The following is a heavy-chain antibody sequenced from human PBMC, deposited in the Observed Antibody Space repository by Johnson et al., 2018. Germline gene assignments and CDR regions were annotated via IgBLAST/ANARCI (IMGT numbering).Heavy chain of an antibody. Sequence: VQLVQSGGGLVQPGRSPRLSCAASGFTFDDYAMHWVRQVPGKGLEWLSRISWKSGLVDYAASVTGRFTTSRDDARDSRYLHMNSLRAEDRAVYYCAREGCSGNCYSGSYYYMDVWGKGTTVTVSS. V-gene: IGHV3-9*01. CDR1: GFTFDDYA. CDR3: AREGCSGNCYSGSYYYMDV. J-gene: IGHJ6*03. CDR2: ISWKSGLV. D-gene: IGHD2-15*01.